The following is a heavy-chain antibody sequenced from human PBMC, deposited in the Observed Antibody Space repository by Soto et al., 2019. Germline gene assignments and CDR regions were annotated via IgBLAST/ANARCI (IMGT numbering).Heavy chain of an antibody. D-gene: IGHD4-17*01. Sequence: QLQLQESGPGLVKPSETLSLTCTVSGGSISSSSYYWGWIRQPPGKGLEWIGSIYYSGSTYYNPSLKSRVTISVDTYKNQFSLKLSSVTAADTAVYYCARGTVTTGFDYWGQGTLVTVSS. CDR3: ARGTVTTGFDY. V-gene: IGHV4-39*01. J-gene: IGHJ4*02. CDR1: GGSISSSSYY. CDR2: IYYSGST.